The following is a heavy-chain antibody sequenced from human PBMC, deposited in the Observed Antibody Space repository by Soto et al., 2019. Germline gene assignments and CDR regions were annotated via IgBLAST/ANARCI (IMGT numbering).Heavy chain of an antibody. Sequence: QVQLVQSGAEVKKPGASVKVSCKASGYTFSTYGISWVRQAPGQGLEWMGWINGYNGNTNYAPKLQGRITMTTDPCTATAYMDLRSLRSDDTAVYYCARMGDVPYYYYGMDVWGQGTTVTVSS. CDR2: INGYNGNT. D-gene: IGHD3-16*01. J-gene: IGHJ6*02. V-gene: IGHV1-18*01. CDR1: GYTFSTYG. CDR3: ARMGDVPYYYYGMDV.